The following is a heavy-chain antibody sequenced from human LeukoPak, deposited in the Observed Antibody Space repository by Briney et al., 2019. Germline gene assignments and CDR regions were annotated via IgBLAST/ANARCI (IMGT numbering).Heavy chain of an antibody. CDR1: GFTFSSYE. CDR2: ISYDGSNK. J-gene: IGHJ3*01. D-gene: IGHD3-22*01. Sequence: GGSLRLSCAASGFTFSSYEMNWVRQAPGKGLEWVAVISYDGSNKYYADSVKGRFTISRDNSKNTLYLLMNSLRAEDTAVYYCARDRPMIVVADSFDLWGQGTMVTVSS. CDR3: ARDRPMIVVADSFDL. V-gene: IGHV3-30*04.